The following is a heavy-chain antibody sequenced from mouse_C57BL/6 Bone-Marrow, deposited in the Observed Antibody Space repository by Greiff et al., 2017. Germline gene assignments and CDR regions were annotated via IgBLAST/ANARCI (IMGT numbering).Heavy chain of an antibody. D-gene: IGHD1-1*01. CDR2: FYPGSGSI. Sequence: VQLQQSGAELVKPGASVKLSCKASGYTFTEYTIHWVKQRSGQGLEWIGWFYPGSGSIKYNEKFKDKATLTADKSYSTVYMELSRWTSEDSAVYFCARHEGSYYYGSSPDYFDYWGQGTTLTVSS. CDR1: GYTFTEYT. J-gene: IGHJ2*01. CDR3: ARHEGSYYYGSSPDYFDY. V-gene: IGHV1-62-2*01.